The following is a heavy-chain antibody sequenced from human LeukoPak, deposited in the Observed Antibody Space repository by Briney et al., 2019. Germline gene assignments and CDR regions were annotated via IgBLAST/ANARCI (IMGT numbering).Heavy chain of an antibody. Sequence: PGRSLRLSCAASGFTFSSYAMHWVRQAPGKGLEWVAVISYDGSNKYYADSVKGRFTISRDNSKNTLYLQMNSLRAEDTAVYYCVHCGGFGELFDHFDYWGQGTQVTVSS. CDR3: VHCGGFGELFDHFDY. V-gene: IGHV3-30-3*01. CDR1: GFTFSSYA. J-gene: IGHJ4*02. CDR2: ISYDGSNK. D-gene: IGHD3-10*01.